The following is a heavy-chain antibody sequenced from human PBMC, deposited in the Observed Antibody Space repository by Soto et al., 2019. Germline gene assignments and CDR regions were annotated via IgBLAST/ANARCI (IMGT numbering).Heavy chain of an antibody. D-gene: IGHD3-22*01. CDR3: ARTYYYDSSGYYEVFDY. CDR2: IYYSGST. V-gene: IGHV4-31*03. Sequence: LSLTCTFSGGSISSGGYYWSWIRQHPGKGLEWIGYIYYSGSTYYNPSLKSRVTISVDTSKNQFSLKLSSVTAADTAVYYCARTYYYDSSGYYEVFDYWGQGTLVTVSS. CDR1: GGSISSGGYY. J-gene: IGHJ4*02.